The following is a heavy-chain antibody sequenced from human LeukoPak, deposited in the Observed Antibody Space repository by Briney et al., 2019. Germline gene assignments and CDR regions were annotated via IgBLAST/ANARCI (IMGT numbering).Heavy chain of an antibody. D-gene: IGHD3-3*01. V-gene: IGHV1-69*13. J-gene: IGHJ3*02. CDR1: GYTFTSYA. CDR2: IIPIFGTA. CDR3: ARDLGVASDAFDI. Sequence: SVKVSCKASGYTFTSYAISWVRQAPGQGLEWMGGIIPIFGTANYAQKFQGRVTITADESTSTAYMELSSLRSEDTAVYYCARDLGVASDAFDIWGQGTMVTVSS.